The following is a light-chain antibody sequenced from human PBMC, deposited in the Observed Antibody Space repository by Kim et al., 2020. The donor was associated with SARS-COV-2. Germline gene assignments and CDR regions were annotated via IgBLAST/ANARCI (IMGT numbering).Light chain of an antibody. CDR2: GKN. J-gene: IGLJ2*01. Sequence: VGLGQTVRITCQGDSLRSYYATWYQQKPGQAPIVVIYGKNNRPSGIPDRFSGSSSGNTASLTITGTQAGDEADYYCNSRDSNDKVVFGGGTQLTVL. CDR1: SLRSYY. CDR3: NSRDSNDKVV. V-gene: IGLV3-19*01.